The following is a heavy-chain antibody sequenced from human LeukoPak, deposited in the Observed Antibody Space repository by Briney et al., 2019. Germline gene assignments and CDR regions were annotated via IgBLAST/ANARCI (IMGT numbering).Heavy chain of an antibody. V-gene: IGHV3-20*04. D-gene: IGHD6-13*01. CDR3: ARAGVGIAAAGSDAFDI. Sequence: GGSLRLSCAASGFTFSSYAMTWVRQAPGKGLEWVSGTNWNGGSTGYADSVKGRFTISRDNAKNSLYLQMNSLRAEDTALYYCARAGVGIAAAGSDAFDIWGQGTMVTVSS. CDR2: TNWNGGST. CDR1: GFTFSSYA. J-gene: IGHJ3*02.